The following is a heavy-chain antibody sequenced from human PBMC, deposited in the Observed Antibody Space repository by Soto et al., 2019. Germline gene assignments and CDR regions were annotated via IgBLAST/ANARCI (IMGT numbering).Heavy chain of an antibody. D-gene: IGHD5-12*01. V-gene: IGHV5-51*07. CDR1: ENSYTSYW. J-gene: IGHJ6*02. CDR2: IYPGDSDT. Sequence: LKGSSKASENSYTSYWIGSLHQMPGKGLEWMGIIYPGDSDTRYSPSFQGQVTISADKSISTAYLQWSSLKASDTATYYCASSVRDGYNHYYYYSGMDVWGQGTTVTVSS. CDR3: ASSVRDGYNHYYYYSGMDV.